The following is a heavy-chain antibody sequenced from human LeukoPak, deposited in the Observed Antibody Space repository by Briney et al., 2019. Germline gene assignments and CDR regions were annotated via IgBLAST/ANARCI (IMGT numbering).Heavy chain of an antibody. CDR3: ASSTSGYCSGGSCSD. J-gene: IGHJ4*02. CDR1: GGSISSSSYY. D-gene: IGHD2-15*01. V-gene: IGHV4-39*07. CDR2: IYYSGST. Sequence: SETLSLTCTVSGGSISSSSYYWGWIRQPPGKGLEWIGSIYYSGSTYYNPSLKSRVTISVDTSKNQFSLKLSSVTAADTAVYYCASSTSGYCSGGSCSDWGQGTLVTVSS.